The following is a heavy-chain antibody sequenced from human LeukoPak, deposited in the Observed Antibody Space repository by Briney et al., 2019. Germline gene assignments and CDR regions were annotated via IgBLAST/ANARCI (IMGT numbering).Heavy chain of an antibody. V-gene: IGHV4-30-2*01. CDR3: ARDAPVGATNPPVNWFDP. CDR1: GGSISSGGYS. Sequence: SETLSLTCAVSGGSISSGGYSWSWIRQPPGKGLEWIGYIYHSGSTYYNPSLKSRVTISLDTSKNQFSLKLSSVTAADTAVYYCARDAPVGATNPPVNWFDPWGQGTLVTVSS. J-gene: IGHJ5*02. CDR2: IYHSGST. D-gene: IGHD1-26*01.